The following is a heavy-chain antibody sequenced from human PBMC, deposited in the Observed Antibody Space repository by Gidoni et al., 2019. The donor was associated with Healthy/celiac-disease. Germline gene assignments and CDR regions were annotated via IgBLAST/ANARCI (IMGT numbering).Heavy chain of an antibody. CDR3: AKDKQLVRVDYYYGMDV. V-gene: IGHV3-30*18. D-gene: IGHD6-6*01. CDR2: ISYDGSNK. J-gene: IGHJ6*02. Sequence: QVQLVESGGGVVQPGRSLRLSCAASGFTFSSYGMHWVRQAPGKGLEWVAVISYDGSNKYYADSVKGRFTISRDNSKNTLYLQMNSLRAEDTAVYYCAKDKQLVRVDYYYGMDVWGQGTTVTVSS. CDR1: GFTFSSYG.